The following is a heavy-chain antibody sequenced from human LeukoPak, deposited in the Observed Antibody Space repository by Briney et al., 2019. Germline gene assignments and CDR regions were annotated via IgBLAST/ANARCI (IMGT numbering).Heavy chain of an antibody. J-gene: IGHJ4*02. CDR3: AKDQKVVVPVATDFDY. V-gene: IGHV3-30*18. D-gene: IGHD2-2*01. CDR2: ISYDGSNK. CDR1: GFTFSSYG. Sequence: PGGSLRLSCAASGFTFSSYGMHWVRQAPGKGLEWVAVISYDGSNKYYVDSVKGRFTISRDNSKNTLNLQMNSLRAEDTAVYYCAKDQKVVVPVATDFDYWGQGTLVTVSS.